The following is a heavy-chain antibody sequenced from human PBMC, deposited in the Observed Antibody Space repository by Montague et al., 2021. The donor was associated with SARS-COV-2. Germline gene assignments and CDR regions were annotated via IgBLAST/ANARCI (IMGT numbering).Heavy chain of an antibody. J-gene: IGHJ3*02. V-gene: IGHV4-59*02. CDR1: GGSVSSSY. Sequence: SETLSLTCTVSGGSVSSSYWSWIRQSPGKGLEWIGYFYNFGSTNYNPSLKSRVTISIDTSKNQFSLKLRSVTAADTAIYYCARETMTADAFDIWGQGTMVTVSS. CDR2: FYNFGST. D-gene: IGHD1-14*01. CDR3: ARETMTADAFDI.